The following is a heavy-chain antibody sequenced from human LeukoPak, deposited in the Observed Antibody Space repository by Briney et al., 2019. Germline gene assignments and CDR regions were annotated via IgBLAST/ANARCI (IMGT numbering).Heavy chain of an antibody. Sequence: PSETLSLTCSVSGGSISTYYGSWTRQSAGKGLEWIGRIHTSGSTNYNPSLKSRVTMSVDTSKNQFSLKVSSVSAADTGVYYCARAPEFSSGWLLDCWGQGSLVTVSS. J-gene: IGHJ4*02. V-gene: IGHV4-4*07. CDR1: GGSISTYY. CDR2: IHTSGST. D-gene: IGHD6-19*01. CDR3: ARAPEFSSGWLLDC.